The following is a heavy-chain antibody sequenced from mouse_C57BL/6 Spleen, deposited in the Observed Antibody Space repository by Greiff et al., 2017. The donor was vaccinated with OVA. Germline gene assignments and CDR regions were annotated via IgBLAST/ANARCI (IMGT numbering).Heavy chain of an antibody. Sequence: QVHVKQSGAELVKPGASVKLSCKASGYTFTSYWMHWVKQRPGQGLEWIGMIHPNSGSTNYNEKFKSKATLTVDKSSSTAYMQLSSLTSEDSAVYYCARYYYGSSLDYWGQGTTLTVSS. CDR1: GYTFTSYW. D-gene: IGHD1-1*01. V-gene: IGHV1-64*01. CDR2: IHPNSGST. CDR3: ARYYYGSSLDY. J-gene: IGHJ2*01.